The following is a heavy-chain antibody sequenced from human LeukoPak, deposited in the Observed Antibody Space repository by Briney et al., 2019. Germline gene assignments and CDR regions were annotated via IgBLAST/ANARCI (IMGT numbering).Heavy chain of an antibody. CDR3: ATALPITYYDILTPDY. CDR1: GFTFSSYA. V-gene: IGHV3-23*01. D-gene: IGHD3-9*01. CDR2: ISGSGGST. J-gene: IGHJ4*02. Sequence: PGGSQRLSCAASGFTFSSYAMSWVRQAPGKGLEWVSAISGSGGSTYYADSVKGRFTISRDNSKNTLYLQMNSLRAEDTAIYYCATALPITYYDILTPDYWGQGTLVTVSS.